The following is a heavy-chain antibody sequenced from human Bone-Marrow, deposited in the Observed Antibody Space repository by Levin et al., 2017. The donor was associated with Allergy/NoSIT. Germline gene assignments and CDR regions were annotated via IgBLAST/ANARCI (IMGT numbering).Heavy chain of an antibody. J-gene: IGHJ4*02. CDR2: INHSGST. Sequence: SQTLSLTCGVYGGSFSDYYWSWLRQPPGKGLEWIGEINHSGSTNYNPSLTSRATISVDTSKNQVSLKLNSVAAADTAVYYCARGFWSGYYTWGLDYWGQGTLVTVSS. V-gene: IGHV4-34*01. CDR3: ARGFWSGYYTWGLDY. CDR1: GGSFSDYY. D-gene: IGHD3-3*01.